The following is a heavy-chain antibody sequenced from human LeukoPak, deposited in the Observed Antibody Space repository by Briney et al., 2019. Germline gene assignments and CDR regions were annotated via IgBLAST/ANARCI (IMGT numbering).Heavy chain of an antibody. Sequence: GGSLRLSCAASGFTFSSYRMNWVRQAPGKGLGWVSSISSSSSYIYYAESVKGRFTISRDNGKNSLYLQINSLRAEDTALYYCAREGSGYDSDYWGQGTLVTVSS. V-gene: IGHV3-21*01. J-gene: IGHJ4*02. D-gene: IGHD5-12*01. CDR3: AREGSGYDSDY. CDR1: GFTFSSYR. CDR2: ISSSSSYI.